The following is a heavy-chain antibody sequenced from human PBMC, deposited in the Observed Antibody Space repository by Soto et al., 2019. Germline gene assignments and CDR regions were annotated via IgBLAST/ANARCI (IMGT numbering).Heavy chain of an antibody. D-gene: IGHD2-15*01. Sequence: QVQLVQSGAEEKKPGASVKVSCKASGYTFTSYAMHWVRQAPGQRLEWMGWINAGNGNTKCSQKFQDRVTITRDTSASTAYMELSSLRSEDMAVYCCARGESVVGDYWGQGTLVTVSS. V-gene: IGHV1-3*05. CDR1: GYTFTSYA. CDR2: INAGNGNT. CDR3: ARGESVVGDY. J-gene: IGHJ4*02.